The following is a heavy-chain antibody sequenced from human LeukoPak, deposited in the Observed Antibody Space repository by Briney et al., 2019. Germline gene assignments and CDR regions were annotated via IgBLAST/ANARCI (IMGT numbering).Heavy chain of an antibody. CDR1: GGSISSYY. Sequence: ETLSLTCTVSGGSISSYYWSWIRQPAGKRLEWIGRIYTSGSTNYNPSLKSRVTMSVDASKNQFSLKLSSVTAADTAVYYCARDITKVAGHYYYGMDVWGQGTTVTVSS. CDR3: ARDITKVAGHYYYGMDV. J-gene: IGHJ6*02. CDR2: IYTSGST. D-gene: IGHD3-10*01. V-gene: IGHV4-4*07.